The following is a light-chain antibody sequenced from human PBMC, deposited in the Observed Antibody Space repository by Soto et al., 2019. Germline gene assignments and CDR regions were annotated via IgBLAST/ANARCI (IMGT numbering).Light chain of an antibody. Sequence: EIVLTQSPATLSLSPGERATLSCRASQSVSSYLAWFQQKPGQAPRLLIYDASNRATGIPARFSGSGSGTDFTQNISSLEPEGFAVYFCQQHSTWPTFGGGTKVEIK. V-gene: IGKV3-11*01. CDR3: QQHSTWPT. CDR2: DAS. CDR1: QSVSSY. J-gene: IGKJ4*01.